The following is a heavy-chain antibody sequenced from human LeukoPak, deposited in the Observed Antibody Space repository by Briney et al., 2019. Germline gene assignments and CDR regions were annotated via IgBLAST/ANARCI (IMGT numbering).Heavy chain of an antibody. CDR3: ARDGYSYGSPIDY. V-gene: IGHV3-9*01. D-gene: IGHD5-18*01. Sequence: GGSLRLSCAASGFTFDDYGMHWVRQPPGKGLEWVSGISWNSGNIGYADSVKGRFTISRDNAKNSLYLQMNSLRAEDTAVYYCARDGYSYGSPIDYWGQGTLVTVSS. J-gene: IGHJ4*02. CDR1: GFTFDDYG. CDR2: ISWNSGNI.